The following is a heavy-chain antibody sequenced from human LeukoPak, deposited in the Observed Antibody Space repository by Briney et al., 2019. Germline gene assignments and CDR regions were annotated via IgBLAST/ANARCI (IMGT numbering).Heavy chain of an antibody. V-gene: IGHV3-53*01. CDR3: ATSRGRGALDL. J-gene: IGHJ3*01. CDR1: GFTVSNNY. CDR2: IYSGGST. Sequence: GGSLRLSRAASGFTVSNNYMSWVRQAPGKGLEWVSVIYSGGSTYYADSVKGRFTISRDSSKNTLYLQMNSLRAEDTAVYYCATSRGRGALDLWGQGTMVTVSS.